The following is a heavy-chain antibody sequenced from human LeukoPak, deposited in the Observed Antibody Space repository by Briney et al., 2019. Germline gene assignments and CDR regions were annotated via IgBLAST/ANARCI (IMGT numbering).Heavy chain of an antibody. CDR1: GFTIDDYA. Sequence: PGGSLRLSCAASGFTIDDYAMHWVRQAPGKGLAWVSGINWNGGFITYADSVKGRFTISRDSAKNSLYLQMNSLRPEDTALYYCAKVLNYYYGMDVWGQGATVTVSS. CDR2: INWNGGFI. CDR3: AKVLNYYYGMDV. J-gene: IGHJ6*02. V-gene: IGHV3-9*01.